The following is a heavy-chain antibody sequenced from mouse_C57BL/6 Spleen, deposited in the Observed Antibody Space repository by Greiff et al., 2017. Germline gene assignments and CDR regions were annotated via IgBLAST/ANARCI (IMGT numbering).Heavy chain of an antibody. J-gene: IGHJ4*01. CDR3: ARCDGYYCAMDY. CDR1: GYTFTDYY. V-gene: IGHV1-76*01. CDR2: IYPGSGNT. Sequence: QVQLQQSGAELVRPGASVKLSCKASGYTFTDYYINWVKQRPGQGLEWIARIYPGSGNTYYNEKFKGKATLTAEKSSSTAYMQLSSLTSEDSAVYFCARCDGYYCAMDYWGQGTSVTVSS. D-gene: IGHD2-3*01.